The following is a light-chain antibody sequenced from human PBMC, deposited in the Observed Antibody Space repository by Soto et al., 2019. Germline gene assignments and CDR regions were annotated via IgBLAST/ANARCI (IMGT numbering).Light chain of an antibody. CDR2: GVS. J-gene: IGKJ4*01. V-gene: IGKV3D-15*01. CDR3: QQYNNWPPRT. Sequence: EIVLTQSPGTLSLSPGERATLSCRASQSVSSTSLAWYQQKPGQAPRLLIYGVSKRATGIPARFSGSGSGTEFTLTISSLQSEDFAVYYCQQYNNWPPRTFGGGTKVDI. CDR1: QSVSST.